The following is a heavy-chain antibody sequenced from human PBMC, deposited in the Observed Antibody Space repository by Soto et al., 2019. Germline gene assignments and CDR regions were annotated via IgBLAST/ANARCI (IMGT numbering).Heavy chain of an antibody. CDR2: ISGSGGST. CDR3: AKDYYDSSGYYPDY. CDR1: GLTFSSYA. V-gene: IGHV3-23*01. Sequence: GGSLRLSCAASGLTFSSYAMRLVRQAPGKGLEWVSAISGSGGSTYYADSVKGRFTISRDNSKNTLYLQMNSLRAEDTAVYYCAKDYYDSSGYYPDYWGQGTLVTVSS. D-gene: IGHD3-22*01. J-gene: IGHJ4*02.